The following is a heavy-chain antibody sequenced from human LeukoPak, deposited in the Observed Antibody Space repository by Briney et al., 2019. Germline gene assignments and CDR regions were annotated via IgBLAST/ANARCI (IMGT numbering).Heavy chain of an antibody. Sequence: SETLSLTCTVSGGSISSFYWSWIRQPAGKGLEWIGRISATGSTNYSPSLKSRVTISVDTSKNQFSLKLSSVTAADTAVYYCSSSDYVYYFDYWGQGTLVTVSS. D-gene: IGHD4/OR15-4a*01. J-gene: IGHJ4*02. V-gene: IGHV4-4*07. CDR2: ISATGST. CDR1: GGSISSFY. CDR3: SSSDYVYYFDY.